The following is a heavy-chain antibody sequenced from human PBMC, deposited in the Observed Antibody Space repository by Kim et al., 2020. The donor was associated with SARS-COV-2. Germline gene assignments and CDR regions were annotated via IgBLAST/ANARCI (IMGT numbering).Heavy chain of an antibody. J-gene: IGHJ5*02. CDR3: AREGSGSYNWLDP. D-gene: IGHD3-10*01. V-gene: IGHV1-3*01. Sequence: PKNFRGRVTITRATSATTAYMELSSLTSKDTAVYYCAREGSGSYNWLDPWGQGTLVTVSS.